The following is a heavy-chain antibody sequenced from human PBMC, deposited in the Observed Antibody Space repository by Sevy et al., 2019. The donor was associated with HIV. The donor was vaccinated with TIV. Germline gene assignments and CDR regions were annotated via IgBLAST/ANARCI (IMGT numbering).Heavy chain of an antibody. Sequence: ASVKVSCKVSGYTLTELSMHWLRQAPGKGLEWVGSFDPEDGETVYEHNFQGRVSMTEDTSPDTAYMEVISLKFEDTAVYYCATTKDYYDSSGYPFDYWGQGTLVTVSS. V-gene: IGHV1-24*01. D-gene: IGHD3-22*01. J-gene: IGHJ4*02. CDR2: FDPEDGET. CDR3: ATTKDYYDSSGYPFDY. CDR1: GYTLTELS.